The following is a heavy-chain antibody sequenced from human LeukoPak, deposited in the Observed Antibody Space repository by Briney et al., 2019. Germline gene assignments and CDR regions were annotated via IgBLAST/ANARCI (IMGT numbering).Heavy chain of an antibody. J-gene: IGHJ4*02. CDR2: INPNSGGT. V-gene: IGHV1-2*02. CDR1: GYTFTGYY. CDR3: ARAVDYYDSSGYYYDFDY. D-gene: IGHD3-22*01. Sequence: ASVKVSCKASGYTFTGYYMHWVRQAPGQGLEWMGWINPNSGGTNYAQKFQGRVTMTRDKSISTAYMELSRLRSDDTAVYYCARAVDYYDSSGYYYDFDYWGQGTLVTVSS.